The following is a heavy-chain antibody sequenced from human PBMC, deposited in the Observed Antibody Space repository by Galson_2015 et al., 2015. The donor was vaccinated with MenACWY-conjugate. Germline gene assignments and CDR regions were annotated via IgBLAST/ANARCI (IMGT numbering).Heavy chain of an antibody. CDR1: GFPFSNHG. D-gene: IGHD3-10*01. CDR2: ISNSGGLT. CDR3: AKIGKTGDWYFDL. Sequence: SLRLSCAASGFPFSNHGMSWVRQAPGKGMEWVSSISNSGGLTYYTDSVRGRFTSSRDNSKNTLYLQLNSLSAGDTAIYYCAKIGKTGDWYFDLWGRGTLVT. V-gene: IGHV3-23*01. J-gene: IGHJ2*01.